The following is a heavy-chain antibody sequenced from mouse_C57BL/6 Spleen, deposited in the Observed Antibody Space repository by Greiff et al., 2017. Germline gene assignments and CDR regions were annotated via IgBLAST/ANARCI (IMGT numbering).Heavy chain of an antibody. V-gene: IGHV2-2*01. CDR1: GFSLTSYG. CDR2: IWSGGST. CDR3: ASTCIYGVSYAMDY. J-gene: IGHJ4*01. D-gene: IGHD1-1*01. Sequence: VQLQQSGPGLVQPSQRLSITCTVSGFSLTSYGVHWVRQSPGKGLEWLGVIWSGGSTYNNAAFISRLSISKDNSKSQVFFKMNSLQADDTAIYYCASTCIYGVSYAMDYWGQGTSVTVSS.